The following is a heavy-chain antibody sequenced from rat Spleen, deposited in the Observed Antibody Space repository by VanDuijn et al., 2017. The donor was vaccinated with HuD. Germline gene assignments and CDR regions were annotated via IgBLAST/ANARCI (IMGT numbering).Heavy chain of an antibody. J-gene: IGHJ2*01. CDR2: MWSGGTT. Sequence: QVQLMESGPGLVQPSETLSLTCTVPGFSLTRYNVHWFRQPPGKGLEWMGVMWSGGTTDYNSALKSRLSISRDTSKNQVFLKMNRLQREDTTTYYCARDYYTDGYLDYWGQGVMVTVSS. D-gene: IGHD1-1*01. CDR3: ARDYYTDGYLDY. V-gene: IGHV2-45*01. CDR1: GFSLTRYN.